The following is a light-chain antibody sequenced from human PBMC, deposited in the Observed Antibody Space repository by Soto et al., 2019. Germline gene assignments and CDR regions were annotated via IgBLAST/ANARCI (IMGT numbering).Light chain of an antibody. V-gene: IGKV3-11*01. J-gene: IGKJ4*01. CDR1: QSVSSY. CDR3: QHRSNWPST. Sequence: EIVLTQSPATLSLSPGERATLSCRASQSVSSYLAWYQQKPGQAPRLLIYDASNMATGIPARFSGSGSGTDFTLTITSLEPEDLAVYYCQHRSNWPSTFGGGTKVEIK. CDR2: DAS.